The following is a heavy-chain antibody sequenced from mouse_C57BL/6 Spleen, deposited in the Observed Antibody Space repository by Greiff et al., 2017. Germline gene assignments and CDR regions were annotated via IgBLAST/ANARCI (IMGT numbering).Heavy chain of an antibody. CDR3: ARDEALYYDYDENYYAMDY. J-gene: IGHJ4*01. V-gene: IGHV1-62-2*01. CDR1: GYTFTEYT. D-gene: IGHD2-4*01. Sequence: QVQLLQSGAELVKPGASVKLSCKASGYTFTEYTIPWVKQRSGQGLGWIGWFYPGSGSIKYTEKFKDKATLTADKSSSTVYMELSRLTSEDSAVYFCARDEALYYDYDENYYAMDYWGQGTSVTVSS. CDR2: FYPGSGSI.